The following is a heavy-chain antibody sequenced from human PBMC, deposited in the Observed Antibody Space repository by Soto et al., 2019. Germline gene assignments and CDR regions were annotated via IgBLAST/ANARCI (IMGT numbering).Heavy chain of an antibody. CDR2: VSPTGDTV. CDR1: GFRFEQYV. V-gene: IGHV3-9*01. CDR3: LKDAPTWSIDD. J-gene: IGHJ4*02. Sequence: VLVVASGGGLVQPGRSLRLSCAVSGFRFEQYVMHWVRQGPGKGLECVSTVSPTGDTVAYADSVEGRFTVSRDNAKNSLSLQMNSLKGDDTAFYYCLKDAPTWSIDDWGQGTLVTVSS.